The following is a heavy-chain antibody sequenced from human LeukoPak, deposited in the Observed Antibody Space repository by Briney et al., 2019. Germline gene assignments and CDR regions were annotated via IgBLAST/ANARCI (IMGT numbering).Heavy chain of an antibody. V-gene: IGHV1-69*13. CDR3: ASSRGDPIVPYPLDY. J-gene: IGHJ4*02. D-gene: IGHD3-10*01. CDR1: VGTFTSYA. Sequence: ASVKLSRKSSVGTFTSYAVSSVGQGPGQGLEWMWRSIPIFGTGNYAKKFTGRVTITPDESTSTAYMELSSLRSEDTAVYYCASSRGDPIVPYPLDYWGQGTLVTVSS. CDR2: SIPIFGTG.